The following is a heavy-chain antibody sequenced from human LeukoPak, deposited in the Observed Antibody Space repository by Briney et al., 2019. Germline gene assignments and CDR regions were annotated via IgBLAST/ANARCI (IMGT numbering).Heavy chain of an antibody. CDR3: ARPLDNTTPDAFDI. D-gene: IGHD2-2*03. CDR1: GFTFSSYS. V-gene: IGHV5-51*01. CDR2: IYPGDSDT. Sequence: PGGSLRLSCAASGFTFSSYSMNWVRQMPGKGLEWMGIIYPGDSDTRYSPSFQGQVTISADKSISTAYLQWSSLKASDTAMYYCARPLDNTTPDAFDIWGQGTMVTVSS. J-gene: IGHJ3*02.